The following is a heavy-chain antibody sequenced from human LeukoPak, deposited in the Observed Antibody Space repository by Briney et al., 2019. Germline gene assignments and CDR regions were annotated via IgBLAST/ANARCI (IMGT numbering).Heavy chain of an antibody. CDR2: ISSSSSYI. J-gene: IGHJ4*02. CDR3: VRESRTDYYGGF. V-gene: IGHV3-21*01. D-gene: IGHD3-10*01. Sequence: PGGSLRLSCAASGFIFSSYSMNWVRQAPGKGLEWVSSISSSSSYIYYADSVKGRFTISRDNAKNSLYLQMNSLRAEVTAVYYCVRESRTDYYGGFWGQGTLVTVSS. CDR1: GFIFSSYS.